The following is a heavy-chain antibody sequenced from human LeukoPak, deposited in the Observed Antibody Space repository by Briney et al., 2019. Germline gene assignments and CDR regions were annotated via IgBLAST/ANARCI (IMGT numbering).Heavy chain of an antibody. CDR1: GYSISIAYY. D-gene: IGHD3-3*01. Sequence: SETLSLTCAVSGYSISIAYYWGWIRQPPGKGLEWIGRIFRGGSTSYNPSLKSRLTMSMDTSKNQFFLQLTSVTAADTAVYYCARYDSRGSGSTQLEYWGQGILVTISS. V-gene: IGHV4-38-2*01. J-gene: IGHJ4*02. CDR2: IFRGGST. CDR3: ARYDSRGSGSTQLEY.